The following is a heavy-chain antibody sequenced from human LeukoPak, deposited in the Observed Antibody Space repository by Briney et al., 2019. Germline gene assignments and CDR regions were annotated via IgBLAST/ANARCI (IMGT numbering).Heavy chain of an antibody. CDR1: GFTFSTYG. CDR3: ARSWAYCSSASCYNY. V-gene: IGHV3-21*01. J-gene: IGHJ4*02. CDR2: IIRGSSYI. D-gene: IGHD2-2*02. Sequence: GSLRLSCVASGFTFSTYGMNWVRQAPGKGLEWVSSIIRGSSYIYYSDSVKGRFTISRANAPNSLSLQMNSLSAEDTAVYYCARSWAYCSSASCYNYWGQGTLVTVSS.